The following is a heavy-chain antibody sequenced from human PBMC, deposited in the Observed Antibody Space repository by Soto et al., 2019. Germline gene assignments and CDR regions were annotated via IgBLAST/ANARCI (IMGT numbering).Heavy chain of an antibody. CDR2: IYPGDSDT. J-gene: IGHJ4*02. Sequence: GESLKISCKGSGYSFTSYWIGWGRQMPGKGLEWMGIIYPGDSDTRDSPSFQGQVTISADKSISTAYLQRSSLKASDTAMYYGASGLAAAGPVDYCGQGTPGTVSS. D-gene: IGHD6-13*01. CDR3: ASGLAAAGPVDY. V-gene: IGHV5-51*01. CDR1: GYSFTSYW.